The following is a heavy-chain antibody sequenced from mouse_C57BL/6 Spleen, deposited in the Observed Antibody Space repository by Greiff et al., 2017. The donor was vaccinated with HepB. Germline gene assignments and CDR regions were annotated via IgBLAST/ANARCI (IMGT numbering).Heavy chain of an antibody. J-gene: IGHJ4*01. D-gene: IGHD4-1*01. Sequence: QVQLQQSGAELVKPGASVKLSCKASGYTFTSYWMHWVKQRPGQGLEWIGMIHPNSGSTNYNEKFKSKATLTVDKSSSTAYMQLSSLTSEDSAVYYCARSGIYAMDYWGQGTSVTVSS. CDR2: IHPNSGST. V-gene: IGHV1-64*01. CDR1: GYTFTSYW. CDR3: ARSGIYAMDY.